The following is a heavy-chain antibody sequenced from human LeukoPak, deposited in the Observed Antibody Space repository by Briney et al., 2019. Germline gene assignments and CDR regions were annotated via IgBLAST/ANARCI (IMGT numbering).Heavy chain of an antibody. Sequence: ASVKVSCKASGYTFTSYYMHWVRQAPGQGLEWMGIINPSGGSTSYAQKFQGRVTMTRDTSITTVYMELSGLNSDDTAIYYCARGVLLQGRGAFDIWGQGTMLTVSS. CDR3: ARGVLLQGRGAFDI. CDR2: INPSGGST. D-gene: IGHD2-15*01. J-gene: IGHJ3*02. CDR1: GYTFTSYY. V-gene: IGHV1-46*01.